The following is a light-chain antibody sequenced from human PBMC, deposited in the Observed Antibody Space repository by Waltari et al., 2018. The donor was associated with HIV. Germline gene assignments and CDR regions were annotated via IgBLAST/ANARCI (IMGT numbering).Light chain of an antibody. V-gene: IGLV2-23*02. CDR1: NGAIRRSKF. J-gene: IGLJ3*02. Sequence: QSALTQPASVSGSPGQSITIPCVGNNGAIRRSKFVSWYQQYADKAPRLMIYEVTKRASGVSNRFSASKSVNTASLTISGLQADDEGDYYCCSYTTNNTWVFGGGTKLTVL. CDR2: EVT. CDR3: CSYTTNNTWV.